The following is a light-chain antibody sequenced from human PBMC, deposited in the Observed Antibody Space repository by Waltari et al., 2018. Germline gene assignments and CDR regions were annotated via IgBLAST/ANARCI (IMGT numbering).Light chain of an antibody. Sequence: EIVLTQSPTTLSVSPGERATFSCRASQSVSTNLAWYQQKPGQAPRLLIYGPSTRATGIPARFSGSGSGTEFTLTISSLQSEDFAVYYCQQYNNWPLTFGQGTKVEIK. J-gene: IGKJ1*01. CDR1: QSVSTN. V-gene: IGKV3-15*01. CDR3: QQYNNWPLT. CDR2: GPS.